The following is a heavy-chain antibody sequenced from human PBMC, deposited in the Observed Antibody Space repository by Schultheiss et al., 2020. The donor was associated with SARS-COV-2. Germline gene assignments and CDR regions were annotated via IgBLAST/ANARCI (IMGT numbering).Heavy chain of an antibody. V-gene: IGHV3-21*04. CDR2: ISSSSSYI. J-gene: IGHJ6*03. CDR1: GFTFSSYS. Sequence: GGSLRLSCAASGFTFSSYSMNWVRQAPGKGLEWVSSISSSSSYIYYADSVKGRFTISRDNSKNTLYLQMNSLRAEDTAVYYCARVGRQDIVVVPAAIPIHYYYYYMDVWGKGTTVTVSS. CDR3: ARVGRQDIVVVPAAIPIHYYYYYMDV. D-gene: IGHD2-2*02.